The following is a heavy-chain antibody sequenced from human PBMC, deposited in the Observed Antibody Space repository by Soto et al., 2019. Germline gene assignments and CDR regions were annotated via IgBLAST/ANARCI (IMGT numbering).Heavy chain of an antibody. J-gene: IGHJ4*02. CDR2: VSHDGVSL. Sequence: PGGSLRLSCETSGFTFTSYAMNWVRQAPGKGLEWVSSVSHDGVSLHYADSVRGRFTISRDTAENTLFLQMNSLKAKDTAVYYCARDLVYTSGWFTYWGRGTLVTVSS. V-gene: IGHV3-21*01. D-gene: IGHD6-19*01. CDR1: GFTFTSYA. CDR3: ARDLVYTSGWFTY.